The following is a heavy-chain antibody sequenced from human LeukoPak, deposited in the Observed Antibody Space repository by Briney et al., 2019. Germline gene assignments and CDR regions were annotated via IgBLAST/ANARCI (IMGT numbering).Heavy chain of an antibody. Sequence: SVKVSCKASGGTFSSYAISWVRQAPGQGPEWMGGIIPIFGTANYAQEFQGRVTITADESTSTAYMELSSLRSEDTAVYYCARCIVVVVAATPYYYYMDVWGKGTTVTVSS. V-gene: IGHV1-69*13. J-gene: IGHJ6*03. D-gene: IGHD2-15*01. CDR1: GGTFSSYA. CDR2: IIPIFGTA. CDR3: ARCIVVVVAATPYYYYMDV.